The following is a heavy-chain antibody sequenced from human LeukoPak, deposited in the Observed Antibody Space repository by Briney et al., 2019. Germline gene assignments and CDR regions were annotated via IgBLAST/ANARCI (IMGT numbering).Heavy chain of an antibody. CDR1: GFTFSSYE. CDR3: ARRSWHGDFDS. D-gene: IGHD6-13*01. V-gene: IGHV3-48*03. CDR2: ISYSGTTI. J-gene: IGHJ4*02. Sequence: PGGSLRLSCAASGFTFSSYEMNWVRQAPGKGLEWVSYISYSGTTIYYADSVKGRFTISRDNAKNSLYLQMNSLRAEDTAVYYCARRSWHGDFDSWGQGTLVTVSS.